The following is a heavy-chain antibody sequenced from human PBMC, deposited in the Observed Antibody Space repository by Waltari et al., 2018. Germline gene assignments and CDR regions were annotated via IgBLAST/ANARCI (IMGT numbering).Heavy chain of an antibody. CDR2: ISSSSSTI. V-gene: IGHV3-48*04. D-gene: IGHD1-7*01. J-gene: IGHJ4*02. CDR1: GFTFSSYS. CDR3: ARDMVAHNWNYVTEIDY. Sequence: EVQLVESGGGLVQPGGSLRLSCAASGFTFSSYSMNWVRQAPGKGLEWVSYISSSSSTIYYADSVKGRFTISRDNAKNSLYLQMNSLRAEDTAVYYCARDMVAHNWNYVTEIDYWGQGTLVTVSS.